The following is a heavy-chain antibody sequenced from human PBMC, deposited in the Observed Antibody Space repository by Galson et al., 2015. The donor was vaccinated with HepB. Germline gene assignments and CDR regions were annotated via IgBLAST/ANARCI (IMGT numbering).Heavy chain of an antibody. CDR2: FDREEGET. CDR3: AKGLVTQTPKAFDN. Sequence: SVKLSCKVSGYTLTDLSMHWVRQAPGKGLEWMGGFDREEGETIYAQKFQGRVTMTEDTSTDTAYMELSSLISEDTAVYYCAKGLVTQTPKAFDNWGQGTIVTVSS. V-gene: IGHV1-24*01. J-gene: IGHJ3*02. CDR1: GYTLTDLS. D-gene: IGHD3-16*02.